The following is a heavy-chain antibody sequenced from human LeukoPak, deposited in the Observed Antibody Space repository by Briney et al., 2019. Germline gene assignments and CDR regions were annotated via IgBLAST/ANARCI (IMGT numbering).Heavy chain of an antibody. CDR3: ARVGYYGSGSYSNFDY. CDR1: GYSFNDKY. J-gene: IGHJ4*02. CDR2: INPNSGGT. V-gene: IGHV1-2*02. D-gene: IGHD3-10*01. Sequence: GASVKVSCKASGYSFNDKYLRWVRQAPGQGLEWMGSINPNSGGTNYAQKFQGRVTMTTDTSTSTVYMELSSLRSEDTAVYYCARVGYYGSGSYSNFDYWGQGTLVTVSS.